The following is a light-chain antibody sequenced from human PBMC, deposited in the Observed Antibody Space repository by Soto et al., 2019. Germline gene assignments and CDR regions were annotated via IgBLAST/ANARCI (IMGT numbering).Light chain of an antibody. Sequence: QSVLSQPASVSGSPGQSITISCTGTSSDVGGYNYVSWYQHHPGKAPKLMIYDVSTRPSGVSNRFSGSKSGNTASLTISGLQAEDEADYYCSSYKSSNTEVFGTGNQLTVL. CDR1: SSDVGGYNY. V-gene: IGLV2-14*03. J-gene: IGLJ1*01. CDR2: DVS. CDR3: SSYKSSNTEV.